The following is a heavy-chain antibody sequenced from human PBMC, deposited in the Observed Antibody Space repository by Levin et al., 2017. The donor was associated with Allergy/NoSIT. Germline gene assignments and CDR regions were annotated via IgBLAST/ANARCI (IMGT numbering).Heavy chain of an antibody. Sequence: GGSLRLSCAASGFTFSNYSMNWVRQAPGKGLEWVSSISSRSSNIYYADSVKGRFTISRYNAKNSLYLQMNSLRAEDTAVYYCARDSTAVSSDYWGQGTLVTVSS. CDR1: GFTFSNYS. CDR3: ARDSTAVSSDY. CDR2: ISSRSSNI. D-gene: IGHD4-11*01. J-gene: IGHJ4*02. V-gene: IGHV3-21*01.